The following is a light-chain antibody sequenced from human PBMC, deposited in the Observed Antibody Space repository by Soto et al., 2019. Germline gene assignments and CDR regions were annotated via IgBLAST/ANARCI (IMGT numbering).Light chain of an antibody. J-gene: IGLJ1*01. CDR2: EVS. CDR1: SSDIGAYDS. Sequence: QSALTQTPSASGSRGQSVTISCTGTSSDIGAYDSVSWYQHHPGKAPRALIYEVSKRPSGVPDRFSGSKSGNSASLTISGLQADDEADYYCCSLTTSHTYVFGSGTKLTVL. V-gene: IGLV2-8*01. CDR3: CSLTTSHTYV.